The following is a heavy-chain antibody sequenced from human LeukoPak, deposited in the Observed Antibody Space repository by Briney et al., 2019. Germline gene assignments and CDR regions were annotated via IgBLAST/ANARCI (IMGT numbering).Heavy chain of an antibody. V-gene: IGHV3-30*02. CDR1: GFTFSSYG. D-gene: IGHD4-11*01. CDR2: IRYDGSNK. Sequence: GGSLRLSCVASGFTFSSYGMHWVRQAPGKGLEWVAFIRYDGSNKYYADSVKGRFTISRDNSKNTLYLQMNSLRAEDTAVYYCAKDDYSNSRGYYYDMDVWGKGTTVTVSS. CDR3: AKDDYSNSRGYYYDMDV. J-gene: IGHJ6*03.